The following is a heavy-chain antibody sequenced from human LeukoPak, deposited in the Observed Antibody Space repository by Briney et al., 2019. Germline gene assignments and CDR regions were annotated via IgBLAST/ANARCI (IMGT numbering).Heavy chain of an antibody. D-gene: IGHD3-9*01. Sequence: GGSLRLSCAASGFTFSSYSMNWVRQAPGKGLEWVSYISSSSSTIYYADSVKGRFTISRDNAKNSLYLQMNSLRAEDTAVYYCARDKSAEYYDILTGYYNSPFDYWGQGTLVTVSS. CDR2: ISSSSSTI. CDR1: GFTFSSYS. J-gene: IGHJ4*02. CDR3: ARDKSAEYYDILTGYYNSPFDY. V-gene: IGHV3-48*04.